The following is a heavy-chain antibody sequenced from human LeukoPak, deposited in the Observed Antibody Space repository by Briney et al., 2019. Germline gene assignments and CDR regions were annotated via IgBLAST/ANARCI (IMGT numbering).Heavy chain of an antibody. CDR1: GFSFSGSA. CDR3: TRGSQSDYYYGMDV. Sequence: GGSLRLSCAASGFSFSGSAMHWVRQASGKGLEWVGRIRGRTNTYATAYAASVKGRFTISRDDSKTTAYLQMNSLKTEDTAVYYCTRGSQSDYYYGMDVWGQGITVTVSS. V-gene: IGHV3-73*01. CDR2: IRGRTNTYAT. J-gene: IGHJ6*02.